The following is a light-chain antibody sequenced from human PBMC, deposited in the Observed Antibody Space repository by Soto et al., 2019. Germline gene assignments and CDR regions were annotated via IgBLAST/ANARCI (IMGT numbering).Light chain of an antibody. CDR2: EVS. Sequence: QSALTQPPSASGSPGQSVTISCTGTSSDVGGYNYVSWYQQHPGKAPKLMIFEVSKRPSGVPDRFSGSKSGNTASLTVSGLQAEDEADYYCSSYAYGNNFVFGTGTKLTVL. V-gene: IGLV2-8*01. CDR1: SSDVGGYNY. CDR3: SSYAYGNNFV. J-gene: IGLJ1*01.